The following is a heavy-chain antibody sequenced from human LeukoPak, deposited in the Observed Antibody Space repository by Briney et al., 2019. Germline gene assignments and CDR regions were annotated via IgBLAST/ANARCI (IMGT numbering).Heavy chain of an antibody. CDR2: IYYSGST. CDR3: AARGFLEWLDYYYMDV. Sequence: NPSETLSLTCTVSGGSISSSSYYWGWIRQPPGKGLEWIGSIYYSGSTYYNPSLKSRVTISVDTSKNQFSLKLSSVTAADTAVYYCAARGFLEWLDYYYMDVWGKGTTVTVSS. CDR1: GGSISSSSYY. D-gene: IGHD3-3*01. J-gene: IGHJ6*03. V-gene: IGHV4-39*01.